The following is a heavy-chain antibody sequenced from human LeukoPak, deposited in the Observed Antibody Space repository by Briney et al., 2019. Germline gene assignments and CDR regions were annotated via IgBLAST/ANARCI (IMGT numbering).Heavy chain of an antibody. CDR2: VYYTGST. Sequence: SETLSLTCSVSGGTLNSFYWSWIRQPPGKGLEYTGYVYYTGSTKYKPSLRSRVTISADTSNNQFSLNLSSVTAADTAVYYCARWNAVTTSLDYWGQGILVAVSS. J-gene: IGHJ4*02. CDR3: ARWNAVTTSLDY. CDR1: GGTLNSFY. D-gene: IGHD4-17*01. V-gene: IGHV4-59*08.